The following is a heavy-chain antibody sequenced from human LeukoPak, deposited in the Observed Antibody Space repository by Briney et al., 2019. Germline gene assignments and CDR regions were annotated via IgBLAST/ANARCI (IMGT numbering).Heavy chain of an antibody. CDR3: ARVGSPTYGDYDY. CDR2: IYSGGST. V-gene: IGHV3-53*01. CDR1: GFTVSSNY. D-gene: IGHD4-17*01. Sequence: GGSLRLSCAASGFTVSSNYMSWVRQAPGKGLEWVSVIYSGGSTYYADSVKGRFTISRDNSKNTVYLQMNSLRVEDTAVYYCARVGSPTYGDYDYWGQGTLVTVSS. J-gene: IGHJ4*02.